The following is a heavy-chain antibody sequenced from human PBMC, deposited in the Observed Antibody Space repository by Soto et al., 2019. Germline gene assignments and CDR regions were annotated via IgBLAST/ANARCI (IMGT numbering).Heavy chain of an antibody. J-gene: IGHJ4*02. D-gene: IGHD1-1*01. CDR3: SEGGSLAFDS. CDR2: ISYTSTTI. V-gene: IGHV3-48*03. CDR1: GLTFSTVK. Sequence: EVQLVASGGDLVPPGGSLRLSCAVSGLTFSTVKMNWVRQAPGKGLEWLAYISYTSTTIKYADFVKGRFAVSRDNAKKSLYLQMNNLRVEDTAIYCVSEGGSLAFDSWGQGTLVTVSS.